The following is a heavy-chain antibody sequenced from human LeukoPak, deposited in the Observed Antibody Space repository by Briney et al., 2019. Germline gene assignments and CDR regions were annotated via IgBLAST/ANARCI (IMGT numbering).Heavy chain of an antibody. D-gene: IGHD4-23*01. CDR1: GGSISSYY. CDR3: ARTVVTLDWYFDL. J-gene: IGHJ2*01. CDR2: IYYSGST. Sequence: SETLSLTCTVSGGSISSYYWSWIRQPPGKGLEWIGYIYYSGSTNYNPSLKSRVTISVDTSKNQFSLKLSSVTAADTAVYYCARTVVTLDWYFDLWGRGTLVSVSS. V-gene: IGHV4-59*01.